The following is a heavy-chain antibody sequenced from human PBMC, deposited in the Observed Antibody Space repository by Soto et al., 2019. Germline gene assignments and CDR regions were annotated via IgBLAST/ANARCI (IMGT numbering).Heavy chain of an antibody. J-gene: IGHJ5*02. CDR1: GDSIDRSGTF. CDR2: VSSGGVA. V-gene: IGHV4-39*01. CDR3: AKYLYFETTMLDP. Sequence: SETLSLTCTVSGDSIDRSGTFWSWIRQPPGSGLEWIATVSSGGVAYYNSSLKTRVAIFADTSQNQFSLRLASVTAADTAVYFCAKYLYFETTMLDPWGQGILVTVSS. D-gene: IGHD3-22*01.